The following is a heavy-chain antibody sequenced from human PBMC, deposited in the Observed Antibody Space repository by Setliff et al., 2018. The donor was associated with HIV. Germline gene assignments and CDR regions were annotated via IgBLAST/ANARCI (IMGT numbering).Heavy chain of an antibody. CDR1: GGSISSYY. Sequence: SETLSLTCTVSGGSISSYYWNWIRQPPGKGLEWIGHMYYTGSTNYNPSLKSRVTISVDTSKNQFSLKLTSVTAADTAVYYCARVCPPVRYNFWSGYYPKAGYFDYWGQGALVTVSS. D-gene: IGHD3-3*01. J-gene: IGHJ4*02. CDR3: ARVCPPVRYNFWSGYYPKAGYFDY. CDR2: MYYTGST. V-gene: IGHV4-59*01.